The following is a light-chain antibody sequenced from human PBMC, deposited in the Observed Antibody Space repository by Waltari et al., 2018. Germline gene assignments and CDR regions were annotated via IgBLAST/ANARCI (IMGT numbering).Light chain of an antibody. CDR2: GKN. CDR1: SLRVYY. J-gene: IGLJ3*02. CDR3: NSRDSSGNHWV. Sequence: SSELTQDPAVSVALGQTVRITCQGDSLRVYYASAYQQKPGQAPVLVIYGKNNRPSGIPDRFSGSSSGNTASLTITGAQAEDEADYYCNSRDSSGNHWVFGGGTKLTVL. V-gene: IGLV3-19*01.